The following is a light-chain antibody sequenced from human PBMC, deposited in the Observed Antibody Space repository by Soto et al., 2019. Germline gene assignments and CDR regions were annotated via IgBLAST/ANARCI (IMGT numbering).Light chain of an antibody. CDR1: SGSVSTSYY. CDR2: TTN. Sequence: QTVVTQEPSFSVSPGRTVTLTCGLSSGSVSTSYYPSWYQQTPGQAPRTLIYTTNTRSSGVPDRFSGSILGNKAALTIMGAQADDESDYYCVLYMGSGISVFGGGTKLTVL. J-gene: IGLJ3*02. CDR3: VLYMGSGISV. V-gene: IGLV8-61*01.